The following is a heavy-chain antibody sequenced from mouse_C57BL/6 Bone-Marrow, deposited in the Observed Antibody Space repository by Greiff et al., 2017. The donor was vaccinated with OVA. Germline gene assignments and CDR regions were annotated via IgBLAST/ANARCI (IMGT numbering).Heavy chain of an antibody. Sequence: QVQLQQSGAELVKPGASVKLSCKASGYTFTSYWMHWVKQRPGRGLEWIGRIDPNSGGTNYNEKFKSKATLTADKSSSTAYMQLSSLTSEDSAVYFSGTREAYYAFYCGYWGRGTTHTVST. D-gene: IGHD1-1*02. J-gene: IGHJ2*01. CDR2: IDPNSGGT. V-gene: IGHV1-72*01. CDR1: GYTFTSYW. CDR3: GTREAYYAFYCGY.